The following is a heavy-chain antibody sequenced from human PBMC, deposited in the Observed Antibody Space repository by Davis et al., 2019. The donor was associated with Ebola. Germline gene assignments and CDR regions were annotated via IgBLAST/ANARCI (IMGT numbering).Heavy chain of an antibody. J-gene: IGHJ4*02. D-gene: IGHD3-3*01. CDR1: GYTFTSYG. CDR3: ARDQNPAYQYWSGYYMFSNY. V-gene: IGHV1-18*04. Sequence: ASVKVSCKASGYTFTSYGISWVRQAPGQGLEWMGWISPYNGIRNYAQKLQGRLTMTTDTSTNTAYMELRSLRSDDTAVYYCARDQNPAYQYWSGYYMFSNYWGQGTLVTVSS. CDR2: ISPYNGIR.